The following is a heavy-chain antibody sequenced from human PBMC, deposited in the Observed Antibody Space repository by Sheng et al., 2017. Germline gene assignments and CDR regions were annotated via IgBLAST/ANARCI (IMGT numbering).Heavy chain of an antibody. V-gene: IGHV4-34*02. CDR2: VNHRGNT. CDR3: AAHYDNSGYEGAFYFDL. CDR1: WALYWLL. Sequence: QVQVQQSGAGLVKPSETPVPHLRCIWWALYWLLLELDPPVPGRGLEWIGEVNHRGNTMYSPSLRNPSHXISRQSKNQFSLNLRSVTAADTAVYYCAAHYDNSGYEGAFYFDLWGQGTLVSVSS. D-gene: IGHD3-22*01. J-gene: IGHJ4*02.